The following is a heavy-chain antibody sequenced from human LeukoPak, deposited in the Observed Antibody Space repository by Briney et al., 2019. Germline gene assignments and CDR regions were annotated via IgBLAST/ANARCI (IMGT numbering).Heavy chain of an antibody. Sequence: ASVKVSCKASGYTFTGYYMHWVRQAPGQGLEWIGWINPNSGGTNYAQKFQGRVTMTRDTSISTAYMELSRLRSDDTAVYYCAREGYCTNGVCYGGNWFDPWGQGTLVTVSS. CDR3: AREGYCTNGVCYGGNWFDP. V-gene: IGHV1-2*02. D-gene: IGHD2-8*01. CDR1: GYTFTGYY. CDR2: INPNSGGT. J-gene: IGHJ5*02.